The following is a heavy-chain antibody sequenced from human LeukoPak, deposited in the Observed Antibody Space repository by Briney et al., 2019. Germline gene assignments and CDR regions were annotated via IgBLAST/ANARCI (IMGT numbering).Heavy chain of an antibody. D-gene: IGHD2-15*01. V-gene: IGHV3-74*01. CDR2: INGDESST. CDR1: AFTFNTYW. CDR3: VKDLGSAITSALALDV. J-gene: IGHJ6*02. Sequence: GGSLRLSCAASAFTFNTYWMHWVRQVPRRGLEWVSRINGDESSTNYADSVKGRFTISRDNRKNLLHLQMNSLRPDDSAVYYCVKDLGSAITSALALDVWGQGTTVTVSS.